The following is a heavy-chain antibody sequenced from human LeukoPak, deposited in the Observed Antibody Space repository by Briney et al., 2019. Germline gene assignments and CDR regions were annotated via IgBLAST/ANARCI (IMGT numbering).Heavy chain of an antibody. Sequence: SETLSLTCAVYGGSFSGYYWSWIRQPPGKGLEWLGEINHSGSTNYNPSLKSRVTISVDTSKNQFSLKLSSVTAADTAVYYCARGQRRGIAFGYWGQGTLVTVSS. CDR3: ARGQRRGIAFGY. J-gene: IGHJ4*02. D-gene: IGHD3-10*01. CDR2: INHSGST. V-gene: IGHV4-34*01. CDR1: GGSFSGYY.